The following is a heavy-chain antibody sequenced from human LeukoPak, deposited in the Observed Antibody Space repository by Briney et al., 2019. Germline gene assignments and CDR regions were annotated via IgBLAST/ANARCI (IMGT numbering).Heavy chain of an antibody. J-gene: IGHJ4*02. CDR2: ITTIGTTI. CDR3: ARGSLRTGELYAFDY. Sequence: GGSLRLSCAVSGFTFSDHYMSWFRQAPGKGLAWVSYITTIGTTIYYADSVRGRFTISRDNAKNSLYLQMNSLRAEDTAVYYCARGSLRTGELYAFDYWGQGTLVTVSS. CDR1: GFTFSDHY. D-gene: IGHD3-10*01. V-gene: IGHV3-11*04.